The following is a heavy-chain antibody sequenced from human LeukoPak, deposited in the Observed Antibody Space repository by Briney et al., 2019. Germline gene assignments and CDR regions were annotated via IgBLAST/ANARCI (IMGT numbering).Heavy chain of an antibody. J-gene: IGHJ4*02. CDR2: ISISGDTI. D-gene: IGHD5-18*01. CDR1: GFSFTSYS. Sequence: GGSLRLSCAASGFSFTSYSMNWVRQAPGKGLEWVSYISISGDTIYYADSVKGRFTISRDNAKNSLYLQTNSLRAEDTAVYYCARARGYSYGYSDYWGQGTLVTVSS. CDR3: ARARGYSYGYSDY. V-gene: IGHV3-48*04.